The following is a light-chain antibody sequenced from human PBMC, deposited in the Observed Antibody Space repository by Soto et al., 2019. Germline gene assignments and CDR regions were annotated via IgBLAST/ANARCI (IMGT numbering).Light chain of an antibody. CDR2: KAS. V-gene: IGKV1-5*03. CDR1: QSISIW. J-gene: IGKJ1*01. Sequence: DIQMTHSPSTLSASVLYRVTITFRASQSISIWLAWYQQKPGEAPKLLIYKASSLESGVPSRFSGSGSGTEFTLTISSLQPDDFATYYCQNYNSYSEEFGQGTKVDIK. CDR3: QNYNSYSEE.